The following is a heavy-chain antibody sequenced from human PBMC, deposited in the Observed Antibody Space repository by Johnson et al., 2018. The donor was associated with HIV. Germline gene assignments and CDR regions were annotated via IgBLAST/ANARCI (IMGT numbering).Heavy chain of an antibody. CDR1: GFTFNTYG. CDR3: AKGKDSSSSYALDI. J-gene: IGHJ3*02. V-gene: IGHV3-30*02. Sequence: QVQLVESGGGVVQPGGSLRLSCTASGFTFNTYGMHWVRQAPGKGLEWVAFIRYDGSNKYYVDSVKGRFTISRDNSKNTLYLQMISLRAEDTAVYYCAKGKDSSSSYALDIWGQGTMVTVSS. D-gene: IGHD6-13*01. CDR2: IRYDGSNK.